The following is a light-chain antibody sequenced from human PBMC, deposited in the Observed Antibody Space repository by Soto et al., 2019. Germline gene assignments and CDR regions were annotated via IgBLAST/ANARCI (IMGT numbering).Light chain of an antibody. CDR3: LQYNSYPWT. Sequence: DIQMTQSPSTLSGSVGDIVTIPCRASQSISSWLSWYQQEPGKPPKLLIYKASSLESGVPSRFGGSGSGTEFTLTISSLQPDDFATYYCLQYNSYPWTFGQGTKVDI. CDR1: QSISSW. V-gene: IGKV1-5*03. CDR2: KAS. J-gene: IGKJ1*01.